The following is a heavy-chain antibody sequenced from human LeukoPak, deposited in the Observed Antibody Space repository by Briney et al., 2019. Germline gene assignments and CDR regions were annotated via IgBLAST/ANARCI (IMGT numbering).Heavy chain of an antibody. J-gene: IGHJ5*02. V-gene: IGHV4-59*08. Sequence: SETLSLTCTVSGGSISSYYWSWIRQPPGKGLEWIGYIYYSGSTNYNPTLKSRVTISVDTSKNQFSLKLSSVTAADTAVYYCARLEASNWFDPWGQGTLVTVSS. CDR2: IYYSGST. CDR3: ARLEASNWFDP. CDR1: GGSISSYY.